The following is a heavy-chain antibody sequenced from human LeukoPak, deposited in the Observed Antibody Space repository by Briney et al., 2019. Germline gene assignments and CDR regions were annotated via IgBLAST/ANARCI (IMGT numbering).Heavy chain of an antibody. CDR2: SSRSGSII. J-gene: IGHJ4*02. CDR3: ARGGPYFDY. CDR1: GFTFSSYG. V-gene: IGHV3-48*04. Sequence: GGSLRLSCAASGFTFSSYGMSWVRQAPGKGLEWVSYSSRSGSIIYYADSVKGRFTISRDNAKNSLYLQMNSLRAEDTAVYYCARGGPYFDYWGQGTLVTVSS.